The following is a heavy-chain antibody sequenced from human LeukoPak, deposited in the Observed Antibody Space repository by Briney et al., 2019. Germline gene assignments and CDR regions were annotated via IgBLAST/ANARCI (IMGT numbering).Heavy chain of an antibody. J-gene: IGHJ4*02. CDR3: AREPYSSSWYPDY. CDR2: IYYSGST. Sequence: SETLSLTCTVSGGSISSSSYYWGWIRQPPGKGLEWIGSIYYSGSTYYNPSLKSRVTISVDTSKNQFSLKLSSVTAADTAVYYCAREPYSSSWYPDYWGQGTLVTVSS. CDR1: GGSISSSSYY. D-gene: IGHD6-13*01. V-gene: IGHV4-39*07.